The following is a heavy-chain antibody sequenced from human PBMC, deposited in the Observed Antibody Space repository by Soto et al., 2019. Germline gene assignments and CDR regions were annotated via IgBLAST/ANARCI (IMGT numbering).Heavy chain of an antibody. V-gene: IGHV3-13*05. CDR2: IGTAGDP. D-gene: IGHD2-2*01. J-gene: IGHJ2*01. Sequence: GGSLRLSCAASGFTFSSYDMHWVRQTAGKSLELVSSIGTAGDPHYSDSVKGRFTISRENAKNSLYLQMNSLRAGDTAVYYCAREIVTPGHWYFDVWGRGTLVTVSS. CDR1: GFTFSSYD. CDR3: AREIVTPGHWYFDV.